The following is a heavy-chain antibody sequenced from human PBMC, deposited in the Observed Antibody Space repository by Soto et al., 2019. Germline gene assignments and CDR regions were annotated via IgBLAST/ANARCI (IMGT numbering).Heavy chain of an antibody. CDR3: TTGYDILSGFYKRYFHH. J-gene: IGHJ1*01. V-gene: IGHV3-15*01. CDR2: IKSKTDGGTT. CDR1: GFSISNAW. Sequence: EVQLVESGGGLVKPGGSLRLSCAASGFSISNAWMNWVRQAPGKGLEWVGRIKSKTDGGTTDYAAAVKGRFTISRDDSQNPLSLQMASLKTEDTAMYYCTTGYDILSGFYKRYFHHWGQGSLVTVSS. D-gene: IGHD3-9*01.